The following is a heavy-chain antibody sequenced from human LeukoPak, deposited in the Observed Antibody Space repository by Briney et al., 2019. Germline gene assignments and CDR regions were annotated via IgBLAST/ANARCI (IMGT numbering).Heavy chain of an antibody. CDR1: GYTFTSYD. CDR2: MNPNSGST. Sequence: ASVKVSCKASGYTFTSYDINWVRQATGQGLEWMGWMNPNSGSTGCAQKFQGRVTITRNTSISTAYMELSGLRSEDTAVYYCARGRSTGYPYYFEYWGKGTPVTVSS. CDR3: ARGRSTGYPYYFEY. D-gene: IGHD5-12*01. J-gene: IGHJ4*02. V-gene: IGHV1-8*03.